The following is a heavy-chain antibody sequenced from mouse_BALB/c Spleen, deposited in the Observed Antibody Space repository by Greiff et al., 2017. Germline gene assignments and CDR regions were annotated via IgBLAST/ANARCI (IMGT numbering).Heavy chain of an antibody. D-gene: IGHD1-1*01. CDR2: IDPENGDT. CDR3: NAGYDGSSPGY. V-gene: IGHV14-4*02. Sequence: EVQLQQSGAELVRSGASVKLSCTASGFNIKDYYMHWVKQRPEQGLEWIGWIDPENGDTEYAPKFQGKATMTADTSSNTAYLQLSSLTSEDTAVYYCNAGYDGSSPGYWGQGTTLTVSS. CDR1: GFNIKDYY. J-gene: IGHJ2*01.